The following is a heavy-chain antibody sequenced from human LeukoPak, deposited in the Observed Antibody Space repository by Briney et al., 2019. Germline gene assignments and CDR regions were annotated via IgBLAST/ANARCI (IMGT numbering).Heavy chain of an antibody. CDR1: GFTFSIDC. D-gene: IGHD2-2*02. J-gene: IGHJ6*02. Sequence: SCAASGFTFSIDCRSWGRQPPEKRLEWLGEIKNSGSTNYNTSLKGRVTISVDTSKNQFSLKLSSVTAADTTVYYCARGGRYCISISCYKGRYYYYGMDVWGQGTTVTVSS. CDR3: ARGGRYCISISCYKGRYYYYGMDV. CDR2: IKNSGST. V-gene: IGHV4-34*01.